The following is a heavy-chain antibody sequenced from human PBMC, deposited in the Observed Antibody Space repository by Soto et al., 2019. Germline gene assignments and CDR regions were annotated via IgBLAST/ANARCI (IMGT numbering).Heavy chain of an antibody. CDR1: GFSLPTDRVG. J-gene: IGHJ4*02. V-gene: IGHV2-5*02. D-gene: IGHD1-26*01. CDR2: IYWDDTK. Sequence: QITLKESGPPLVKPTQTLTLTCTFSGFSLPTDRVGVGWIRQPPGKALEWLAVIYWDDTKTYRPSLKSRLTITKDTAKNQVARTMTDMDPVDTAPYYCAHAYGGRSLYWGQGTRVTVSS. CDR3: AHAYGGRSLY.